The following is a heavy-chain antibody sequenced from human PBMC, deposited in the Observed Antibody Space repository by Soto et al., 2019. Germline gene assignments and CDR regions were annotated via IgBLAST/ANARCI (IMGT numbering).Heavy chain of an antibody. CDR1: GGSMSGYH. J-gene: IGHJ1*01. CDR2: VFDSGST. D-gene: IGHD2-15*01. CDR3: ASCLNSAGSCLRFLR. Sequence: QMQLQESGPGLVKPSETLSLTCTVSGGSMSGYHWTWIRQSPGKELEFIGSVFDSGSTKSNPSLRSRVAVSMDASKNQFSLTLSSVTATDTAVYYCASCLNSAGSCLRFLRWGQGTLVTVSS. V-gene: IGHV4-59*01.